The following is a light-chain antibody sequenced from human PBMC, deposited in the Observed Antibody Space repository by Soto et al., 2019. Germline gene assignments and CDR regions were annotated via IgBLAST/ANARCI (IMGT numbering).Light chain of an antibody. Sequence: EIVLKQSPATLSSFGGDRVTLSWRASQYINTRLAWYQHRPGQAPRLLIYQTSIRAAGIPARFSGSGSGTEFTLTISTLQSEDFAVYYCQQYNNWPWTCGQGTKVDIK. CDR2: QTS. J-gene: IGKJ1*01. CDR1: QYINTR. CDR3: QQYNNWPWT. V-gene: IGKV3D-15*03.